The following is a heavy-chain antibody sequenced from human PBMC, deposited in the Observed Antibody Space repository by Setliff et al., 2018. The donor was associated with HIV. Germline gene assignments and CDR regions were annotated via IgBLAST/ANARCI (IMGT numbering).Heavy chain of an antibody. J-gene: IGHJ3*01. D-gene: IGHD3-9*01. V-gene: IGHV4-59*08. Sequence: SETLSLTCTVSGGSISSHYWSWIRQPPGKGLEWIGSIYYSGSTNYNPSLKSRVTISVDTSKNQFSLKLSFVTAADTAVYYCARSLRYFDWSLRRPSHDAFDFWGQGTMVTVSS. CDR3: ARSLRYFDWSLRRPSHDAFDF. CDR1: GGSISSHY. CDR2: IYYSGST.